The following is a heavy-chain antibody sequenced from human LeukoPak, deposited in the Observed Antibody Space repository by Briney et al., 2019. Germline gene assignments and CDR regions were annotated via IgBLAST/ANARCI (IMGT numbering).Heavy chain of an antibody. V-gene: IGHV1-2*02. CDR1: GYTFTGYY. D-gene: IGHD6-19*01. Sequence: VASVKVSCKASGYTFTGYYMHWVRQAPGQGLEWMGWINPNSGGTKYAQNLQGRVTMTRDTSISTAYMELSSLRSDDTAVYYCARDGSGSAFDIWGQGTVVTVCS. CDR2: INPNSGGT. J-gene: IGHJ3*02. CDR3: ARDGSGSAFDI.